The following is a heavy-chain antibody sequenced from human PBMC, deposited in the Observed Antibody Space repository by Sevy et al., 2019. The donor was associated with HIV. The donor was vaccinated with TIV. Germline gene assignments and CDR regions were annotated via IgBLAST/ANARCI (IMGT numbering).Heavy chain of an antibody. CDR3: ARERIGEATISPGGYDSSGY. D-gene: IGHD3-22*01. V-gene: IGHV4-30-4*01. CDR2: IYYSGST. J-gene: IGHJ4*02. Sequence: SETLSLTCTVSGGSISSGDYYWSWIRQPPGKGLEWIGYIYYSGSTYYNPSLKSRVTISVDTSKNQFSLKLSSVTAAETAVYYCARERIGEATISPGGYDSSGYWGQGTLVTVSS. CDR1: GGSISSGDYY.